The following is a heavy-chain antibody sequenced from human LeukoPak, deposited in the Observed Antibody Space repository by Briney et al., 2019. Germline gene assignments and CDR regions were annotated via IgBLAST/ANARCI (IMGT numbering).Heavy chain of an antibody. Sequence: GGSLRLSCAASGFTLSTYGMSWVRQAPGKGLEWVSSISSSSSYIYYADSVKGRFTISRDNAKNSLYLQMNSLRAEDTAVYYCARDSFYDILTGPCAYWGQGTLVTVSS. J-gene: IGHJ4*02. CDR3: ARDSFYDILTGPCAY. V-gene: IGHV3-21*01. D-gene: IGHD3-9*01. CDR2: ISSSSSYI. CDR1: GFTLSTYG.